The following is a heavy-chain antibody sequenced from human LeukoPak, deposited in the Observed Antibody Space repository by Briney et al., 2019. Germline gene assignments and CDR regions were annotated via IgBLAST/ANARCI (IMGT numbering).Heavy chain of an antibody. Sequence: GGSLRLSCAASGFTLSNYSMNWVRQAPGKGLEWVAFLSSSSSYIFYADSLKGRFTISRDNAKNSLYLQMNSLRADDTAVYYCARDLAYGDDGLWGQGTLVTVSS. CDR1: GFTLSNYS. D-gene: IGHD4-17*01. CDR3: ARDLAYGDDGL. J-gene: IGHJ4*02. CDR2: LSSSSSYI. V-gene: IGHV3-21*01.